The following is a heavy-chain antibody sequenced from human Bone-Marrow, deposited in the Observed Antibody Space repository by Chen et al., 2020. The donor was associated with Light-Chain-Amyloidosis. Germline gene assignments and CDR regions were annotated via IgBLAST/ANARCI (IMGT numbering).Heavy chain of an antibody. V-gene: IGHV3-9*01. CDR3: AKVSSYGGVVSAAMMNAFDI. CDR2: ISWNSAVT. CDR1: TFTFKNYA. J-gene: IGHJ3*02. D-gene: IGHD2-2*01. Sequence: EVQLVESGGGLVQPGGSLRLSCVDSTFTFKNYAMHWVRQAPGKGLEWDSGISWNSAVTAYVDSVEGRFTISRDNAKNSLYLQMDSLRPEDTALYYCAKVSSYGGVVSAAMMNAFDIWGQGTEVTVSS.